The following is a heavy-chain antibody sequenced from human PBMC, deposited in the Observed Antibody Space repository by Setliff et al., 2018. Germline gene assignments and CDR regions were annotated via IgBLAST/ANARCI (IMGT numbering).Heavy chain of an antibody. CDR1: GYRFTNYW. J-gene: IGHJ4*02. V-gene: IGHV5-51*01. CDR2: IYPGDSDT. Sequence: GESLKISCQGSGYRFTNYWIGWVRQIPGKGLEWMGVIYPGDSDTRYSPSFQGQVTISADKSISTAYLQWSSLKASDTAMYYCARQGCSSTSCHSIDYWGQGTLVTVSS. CDR3: ARQGCSSTSCHSIDY. D-gene: IGHD2-2*01.